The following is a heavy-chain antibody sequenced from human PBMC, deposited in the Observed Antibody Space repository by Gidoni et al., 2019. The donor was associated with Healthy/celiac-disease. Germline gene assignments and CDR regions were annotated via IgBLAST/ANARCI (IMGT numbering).Heavy chain of an antibody. CDR3: ARGGMDYGSGSYSDFDY. J-gene: IGHJ4*02. Sequence: EVQLVESGGGLVKPGGSLRLYCAASGFTFSSYSMNWVRQAPGKGLEWVSSISSISSYIYYADSVKGRFTISRDNAKNSLYLQMNSLRAEDTAVYYCARGGMDYGSGSYSDFDYWGQGTLVTVSS. CDR2: ISSISSYI. CDR1: GFTFSSYS. V-gene: IGHV3-21*01. D-gene: IGHD3-10*01.